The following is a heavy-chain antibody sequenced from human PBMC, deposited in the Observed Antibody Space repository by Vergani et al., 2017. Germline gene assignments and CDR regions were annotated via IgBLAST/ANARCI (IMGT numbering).Heavy chain of an antibody. CDR3: TKGHMVTMIVVVITPFGD. J-gene: IGHJ4*02. D-gene: IGHD3-22*01. Sequence: EVQLLESGGGLVQPGGSLRLSCAASGFTFSTYAMTWVRQAPGKGLEWVSTISSDGGSTYYADSVTGRFTISRDNSKNTLYLQMNSLRAEDTAVYYCTKGHMVTMIVVVITPFGDWGQGTLVTVSS. V-gene: IGHV3-23*01. CDR2: ISSDGGST. CDR1: GFTFSTYA.